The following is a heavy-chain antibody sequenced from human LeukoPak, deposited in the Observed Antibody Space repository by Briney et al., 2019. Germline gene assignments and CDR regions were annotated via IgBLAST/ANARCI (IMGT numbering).Heavy chain of an antibody. V-gene: IGHV3-21*01. J-gene: IGHJ4*02. CDR3: ARAPLVGGLTDY. Sequence: GGSLRLSCAASGFTFSSYSMNWVRQAPGKGLEWVSSISSSSSYIYYADSVKGRFTISRDNAKNSLYLQMNSLRAEDTAVYYCARAPLVGGLTDYWGQGTLVTVSS. CDR2: ISSSSSYI. CDR1: GFTFSSYS. D-gene: IGHD1-26*01.